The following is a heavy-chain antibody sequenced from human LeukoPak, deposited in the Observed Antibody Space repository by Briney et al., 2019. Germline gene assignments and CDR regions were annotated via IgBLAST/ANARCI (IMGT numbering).Heavy chain of an antibody. CDR2: INHNSGGT. CDR3: ARVYGDYFHN. J-gene: IGHJ4*02. Sequence: ASVKVSCKASGYTLTGYYMHWVRQAPGQGLEWMGWINHNSGGTNYTQKFQGRVTMTRDTSISTDYMELSRLRSDDTAVYYCARVYGDYFHNWGQGTLVTVAS. CDR1: GYTLTGYY. V-gene: IGHV1-2*02. D-gene: IGHD4-17*01.